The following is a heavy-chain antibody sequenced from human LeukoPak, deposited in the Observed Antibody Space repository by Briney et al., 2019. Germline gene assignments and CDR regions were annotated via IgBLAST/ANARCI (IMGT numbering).Heavy chain of an antibody. CDR3: ATDQYHLPDY. J-gene: IGHJ4*02. D-gene: IGHD4-11*01. Sequence: QPGRSLRLSCAASGFTFSSYGMHWVRQAPGKGLEWVAIIWYDGSNEYYADSVKGRFTVSKDNSKNTLYLQMNSLRAEDTAVYYCATDQYHLPDYWGQGTLVTVSS. CDR1: GFTFSSYG. CDR2: IWYDGSNE. V-gene: IGHV3-33*01.